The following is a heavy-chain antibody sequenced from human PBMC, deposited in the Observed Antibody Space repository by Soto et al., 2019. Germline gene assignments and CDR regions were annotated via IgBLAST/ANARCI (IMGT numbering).Heavy chain of an antibody. Sequence: QVQLVQSGPEVKKPGSSVKVSCKASGSTFSNYAFSWVRQAPGQGLEWMGGIILIFGTTNYAQKFQDRVTITADDYTITVYMELIRLSSDDTVLYYCARVAYTKYDFWICNYMNWFDPWGQGTLVTVSS. CDR3: ARVAYTKYDFWICNYMNWFDP. CDR1: GSTFSNYA. CDR2: IILIFGTT. V-gene: IGHV1-69*12. D-gene: IGHD3-3*01. J-gene: IGHJ5*02.